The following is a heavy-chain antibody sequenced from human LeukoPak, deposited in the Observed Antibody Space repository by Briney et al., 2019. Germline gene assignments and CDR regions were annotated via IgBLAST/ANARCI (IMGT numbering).Heavy chain of an antibody. CDR3: AREAGRYSSNIDWFDP. CDR2: ISSNAAYI. D-gene: IGHD6-13*01. Sequence: GGSLRLSCAASGFTFRSHTMNWVRQAPGKGLEWVSSISSNAAYIYYADSLKGRFTISRDNAKDSLYLQMNSLRAEDTAVYYCAREAGRYSSNIDWFDPWGQGTLVTVSS. CDR1: GFTFRSHT. J-gene: IGHJ5*02. V-gene: IGHV3-21*01.